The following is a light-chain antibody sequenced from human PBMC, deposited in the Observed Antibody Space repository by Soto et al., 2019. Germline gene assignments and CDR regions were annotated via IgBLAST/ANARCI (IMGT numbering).Light chain of an antibody. V-gene: IGKV1-33*01. J-gene: IGKJ4*01. CDR3: QQAYIFPFS. Sequence: DIQMTQSPSSLSASVGVRVTITCQASQDISNYLNWYQQKPGKAPKLLIYDASNLQGGVPSRFSGSGSGTDFFLTISSLQPEDFATYYCQQAYIFPFSFGGGTKVDIK. CDR1: QDISNY. CDR2: DAS.